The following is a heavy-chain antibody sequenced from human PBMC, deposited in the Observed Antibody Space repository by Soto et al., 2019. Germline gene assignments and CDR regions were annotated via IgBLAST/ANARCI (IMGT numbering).Heavy chain of an antibody. CDR2: IYYSGST. CDR1: GGSISSGGYY. CDR3: ARDLSELNYFDY. V-gene: IGHV4-31*03. Sequence: SETLSLTCTVSGGSISSGGYYWSWIRQHPGKGLEWIGYIYYSGSTYYNPSLKSRVTISVDTSKNQFSLKLSSVTAADTALYYCARDLSELNYFDYWGQGTLVTVSS. J-gene: IGHJ4*02. D-gene: IGHD1-26*01.